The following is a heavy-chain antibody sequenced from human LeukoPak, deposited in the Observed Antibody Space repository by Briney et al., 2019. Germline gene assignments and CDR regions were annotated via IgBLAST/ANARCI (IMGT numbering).Heavy chain of an antibody. D-gene: IGHD5-18*01. Sequence: PGGSLRLSCAASGITFSSYWMHWVRQAPGKGLVWVSRINSDGISTNYADSGKGRFTISRDNAQNPLYLQMNSLRAEDTAVYYCARGVRYGALDIWGQGTMVTVSS. CDR1: GITFSSYW. J-gene: IGHJ3*02. CDR3: ARGVRYGALDI. CDR2: INSDGIST. V-gene: IGHV3-74*01.